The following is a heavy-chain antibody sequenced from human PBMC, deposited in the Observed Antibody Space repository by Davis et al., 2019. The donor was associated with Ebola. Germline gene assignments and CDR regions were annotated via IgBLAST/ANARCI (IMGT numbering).Heavy chain of an antibody. CDR2: INHSGST. J-gene: IGHJ6*02. V-gene: IGHV4-34*01. CDR3: ARAVYSSSWGSRYYGMDV. CDR1: GGSFSGYY. D-gene: IGHD6-13*01. Sequence: PSETLSLTCAVYGGSFSGYYWSWIRQPPGKGLEWIGEINHSGSTNYNPSLKSRVTISVDTSKNQFSLKLSSVTAADTAVYYCARAVYSSSWGSRYYGMDVWGQGTTVTVSS.